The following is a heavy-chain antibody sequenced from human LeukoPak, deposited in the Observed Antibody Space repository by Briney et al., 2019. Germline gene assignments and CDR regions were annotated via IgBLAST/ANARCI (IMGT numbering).Heavy chain of an antibody. CDR2: IYTTGST. D-gene: IGHD2-15*01. V-gene: IGHV4-61*02. CDR1: GDSISSGNYY. J-gene: IGHJ3*02. CDR3: ARGVTGGEGDIVVVVAAPGGAFDI. Sequence: PSETLSLTCTVSGDSISSGNYYWSWIRQPAGKGLEWIGRIYTTGSTNYNPSLKSRVTMSVDTSKNQFSLRLGSVIAADTAVCYCARGVTGGEGDIVVVVAAPGGAFDIWGQGTMVTVSS.